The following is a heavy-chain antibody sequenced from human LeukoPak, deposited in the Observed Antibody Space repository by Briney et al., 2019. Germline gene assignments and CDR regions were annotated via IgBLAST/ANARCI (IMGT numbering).Heavy chain of an antibody. D-gene: IGHD3-22*01. CDR2: IYYSGST. Sequence: SETLSLTCTVSGGSISSYYWSWIRQPPGKGLALIGYIYYSGSTNYNPSLQSRVTISVDTSKNQFSLKLSSVTAADTAVYYCARAGDYYDSSGYYYYYYYMDVWGKGTTVTVSS. V-gene: IGHV4-59*01. CDR1: GGSISSYY. CDR3: ARAGDYYDSSGYYYYYYYMDV. J-gene: IGHJ6*03.